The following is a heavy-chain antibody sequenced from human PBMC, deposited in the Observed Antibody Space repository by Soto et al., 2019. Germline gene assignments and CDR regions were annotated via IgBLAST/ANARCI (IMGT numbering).Heavy chain of an antibody. Sequence: QVQLVGSGGGVVQPGTSLRLSCAASGFTFSTYGMHWVRQAPGKGLEWVAVIWYDGSNKYHGDSLKGRFTISRDNSKNTLYLQINNLRAEDTAVYYCGRDGALGDTAVVDSWGQGTRVTVSS. CDR3: GRDGALGDTAVVDS. V-gene: IGHV3-33*01. CDR1: GFTFSTYG. D-gene: IGHD5-18*01. J-gene: IGHJ4*02. CDR2: IWYDGSNK.